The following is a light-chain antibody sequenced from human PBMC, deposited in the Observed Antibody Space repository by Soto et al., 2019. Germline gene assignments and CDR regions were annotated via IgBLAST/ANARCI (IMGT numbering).Light chain of an antibody. CDR2: AAS. CDR1: QNINSW. V-gene: IGKV1-5*01. Sequence: DIQMTQSPSTLSASVGDRVTITCRASQNINSWLAWYQQKPGKAPKLLIYAASTLQSGVPSRFSGSGSGTEFTLTIISLQPEDFATYYCQQSYRFPKTFGRGTKVDIK. J-gene: IGKJ1*01. CDR3: QQSYRFPKT.